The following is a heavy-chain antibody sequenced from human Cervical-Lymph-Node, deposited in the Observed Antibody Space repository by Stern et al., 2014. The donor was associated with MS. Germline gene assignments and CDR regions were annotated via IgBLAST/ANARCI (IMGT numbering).Heavy chain of an antibody. CDR3: ARDTMVRARDCFDP. Sequence: VQLVQSGAEVKKPGASVKVSCKASGYTFTSYDINWVRQAPGQGLEWMGWMNPNSGNTGYAQKFQGRVTMTRNTSISTAYMELSSLRSEDTAVYYCARDTMVRARDCFDPWGQGTLVTVSS. CDR1: GYTFTSYD. CDR2: MNPNSGNT. V-gene: IGHV1-8*01. J-gene: IGHJ5*02. D-gene: IGHD3-10*01.